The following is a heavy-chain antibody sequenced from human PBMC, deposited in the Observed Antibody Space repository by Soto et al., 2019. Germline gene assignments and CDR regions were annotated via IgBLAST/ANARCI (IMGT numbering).Heavy chain of an antibody. D-gene: IGHD6-19*01. J-gene: IGHJ5*02. CDR2: IYYSGST. CDR3: AGDLAGYSSGWYGNNWFDP. Sequence: PSETLSLTCTVSGGSVSSGSYCWSWIRQPPGKGLEWIGYIYYSGSTNYNPSLKSRVTISVDTSKNQFSLKLSSVTAADTAVYYCAGDLAGYSSGWYGNNWFDPWGQGTLVTVSS. V-gene: IGHV4-61*01. CDR1: GGSVSSGSYC.